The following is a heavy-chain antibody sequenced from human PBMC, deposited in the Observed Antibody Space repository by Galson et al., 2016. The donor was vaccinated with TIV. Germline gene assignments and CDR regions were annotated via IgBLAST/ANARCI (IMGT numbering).Heavy chain of an antibody. J-gene: IGHJ4*02. D-gene: IGHD4-23*01. Sequence: SVKVSCKASGYMFSSHAMHWVRQAPGQRLEWMGWINAGNGNTKHSQNFQGRVTITRDTSETTTYMELRSLRSEDMAVYYCAREAVGAVKYFDNWGQGTLVTVSS. CDR2: INAGNGNT. V-gene: IGHV1-3*01. CDR1: GYMFSSHA. CDR3: AREAVGAVKYFDN.